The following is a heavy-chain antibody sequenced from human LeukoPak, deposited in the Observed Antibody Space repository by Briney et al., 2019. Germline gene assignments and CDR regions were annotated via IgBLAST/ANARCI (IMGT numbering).Heavy chain of an antibody. CDR2: INPNSGGT. J-gene: IGHJ5*02. CDR3: GRGMVPVNWFAP. Sequence: ASVKVSCKASGYTFTGYYMHWVRQAPGQGLEWMGWINPNSGGTNYAQKFQGRVTMTRDTSISTAYMELSRLRSDDRAVSYCGRGMVPVNWFAPWGQGTLVTVSS. D-gene: IGHD3-10*01. CDR1: GYTFTGYY. V-gene: IGHV1-2*02.